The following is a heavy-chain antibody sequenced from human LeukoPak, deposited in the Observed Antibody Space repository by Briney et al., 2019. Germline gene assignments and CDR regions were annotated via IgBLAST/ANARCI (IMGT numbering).Heavy chain of an antibody. D-gene: IGHD6-19*01. CDR2: INPSGGST. V-gene: IGHV1-46*01. J-gene: IGHJ4*02. CDR3: ASAAGSSGWYGY. CDR1: GYTFTSYY. Sequence: GASVKVSCKASGYTFTSYYMHWVRQAPGQGLEWMGIINPSGGSTSYAQKLQGRVTMTTDTSTSTAYMELRSLRSDDTAVYYCASAAGSSGWYGYWGQGTLVTVSS.